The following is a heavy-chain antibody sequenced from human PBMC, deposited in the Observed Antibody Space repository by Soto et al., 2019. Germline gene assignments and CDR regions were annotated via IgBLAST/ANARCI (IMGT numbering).Heavy chain of an antibody. V-gene: IGHV3-7*01. J-gene: IGHJ4*02. CDR3: ASEARATFDS. CDR1: GITFTRYW. CDR2: INLDGSEK. Sequence: EVQLVESGGGLVQPGGSLRLSCADSGITFTRYWMSWVRQAPGKGPEWVATINLDGSEKFYVDSVKGRFTISRDNAKNPLYLQLISLRAEETAVYDCASEARATFDSWGQGTLVTVSS.